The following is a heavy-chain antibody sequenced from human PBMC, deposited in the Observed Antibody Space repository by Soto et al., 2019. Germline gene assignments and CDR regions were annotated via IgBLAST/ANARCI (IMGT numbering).Heavy chain of an antibody. V-gene: IGHV3-7*05. J-gene: IGHJ4*02. CDR1: GFTFRDCW. CDR2: IKEDGSET. Sequence: EVQLVESGGGLVQPGGSLRLTCAASGFTFRDCWMGWVRQAPGKGLEWVAGIKEDGSETFYVDSVKGRFTISRDNAKSSLCLQMNGLRVEDTAVYYCVAPNSWMGHWGQGTVVTVSS. CDR3: VAPNSWMGH. D-gene: IGHD5-12*01.